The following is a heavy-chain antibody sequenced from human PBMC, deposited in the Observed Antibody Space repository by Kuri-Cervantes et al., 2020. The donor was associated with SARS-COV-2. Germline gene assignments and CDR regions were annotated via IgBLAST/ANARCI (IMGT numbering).Heavy chain of an antibody. D-gene: IGHD6-6*01. CDR1: GYTFTGYY. CDR2: INPNSGGT. Sequence: ASVKVSCKASGYTFTGYYMHWVRQAPGQGLEWMGWINPNSGGTNYAQKFQGRVTMTRDTSTSTAYMELSRLRSDDTAVYYCARDLGSSSQDDYWGQGTLVTVSS. V-gene: IGHV1-2*02. CDR3: ARDLGSSSQDDY. J-gene: IGHJ4*02.